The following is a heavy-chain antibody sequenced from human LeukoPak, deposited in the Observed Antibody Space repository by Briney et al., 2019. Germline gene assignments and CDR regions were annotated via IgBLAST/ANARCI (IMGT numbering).Heavy chain of an antibody. CDR3: AREAIGISRRGGFDI. V-gene: IGHV3-64*01. CDR2: VSYSGGST. Sequence: GGSLRLSCAASGFTFSSYAMSWVRQPPGKGLESVSGVSYSGGSTYYANSVKGRFTISRDNSKNTLNLQMGSLRTEDMAVYYCAREAIGISRRGGFDIWGQGTMVTVSS. J-gene: IGHJ3*02. D-gene: IGHD2/OR15-2a*01. CDR1: GFTFSSYA.